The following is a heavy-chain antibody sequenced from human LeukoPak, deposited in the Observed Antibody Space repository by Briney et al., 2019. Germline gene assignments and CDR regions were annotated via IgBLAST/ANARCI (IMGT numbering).Heavy chain of an antibody. Sequence: SGTLSLTCVVSGGSITSNWWSWVRQPPGKGLEWIGEIYHSGDTTYNPSLKSRVTISVDKSKTQFSLTLNSVTAADTAVYYCARQVDSSGYYSAVGAFDIWGQGTMVTVSS. V-gene: IGHV4-4*02. CDR3: ARQVDSSGYYSAVGAFDI. CDR2: IYHSGDT. CDR1: GGSITSNW. J-gene: IGHJ3*02. D-gene: IGHD3-22*01.